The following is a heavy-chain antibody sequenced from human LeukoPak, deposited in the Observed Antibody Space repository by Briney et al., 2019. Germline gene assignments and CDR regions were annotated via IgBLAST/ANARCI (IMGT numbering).Heavy chain of an antibody. CDR1: GGSISSYY. CDR2: IYYSGST. J-gene: IGHJ6*03. CDR3: AREGAAAGIGSSYYYYYMDV. D-gene: IGHD6-13*01. Sequence: SETLSLTSTVSGGSISSYYWSWIRQPPGKGLEWIGYIYYSGSTNYNPSLKSRVTISVDTSKNQFSLKLSSVTAADTAVYYCAREGAAAGIGSSYYYYYMDVWGKGTTVTVSS. V-gene: IGHV4-59*01.